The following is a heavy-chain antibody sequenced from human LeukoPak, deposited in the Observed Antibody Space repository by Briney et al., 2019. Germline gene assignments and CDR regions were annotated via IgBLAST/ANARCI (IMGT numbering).Heavy chain of an antibody. V-gene: IGHV3-30*18. D-gene: IGHD6-19*01. CDR3: AKDEAVAGNAFDI. CDR2: ISYDGSNK. J-gene: IGHJ3*02. CDR1: GFTFSSYG. Sequence: GRSLRLSCAASGFTFSSYGMHWVRQAPGKGLEWVAVISYDGSNKYYADSVKGRFTISRDNSKNTLYLQMNSLRAEDTAVYYCAKDEAVAGNAFDIWGQGTMVTVSS.